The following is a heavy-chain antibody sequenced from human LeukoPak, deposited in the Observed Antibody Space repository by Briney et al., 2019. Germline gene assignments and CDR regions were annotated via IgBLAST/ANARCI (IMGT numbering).Heavy chain of an antibody. V-gene: IGHV1-46*01. Sequence: ASVKVSCKASGYTFTSNYMHWVRQAPGQGLEWMGVIAPSSGTTSYAQKFQGRVTMTRDTSTSTLYMELSSLTSEDTAVYYCARASGSSAVPFDYWGQGSLVTVSS. D-gene: IGHD3-10*01. CDR2: IAPSSGTT. CDR3: ARASGSSAVPFDY. CDR1: GYTFTSNY. J-gene: IGHJ4*02.